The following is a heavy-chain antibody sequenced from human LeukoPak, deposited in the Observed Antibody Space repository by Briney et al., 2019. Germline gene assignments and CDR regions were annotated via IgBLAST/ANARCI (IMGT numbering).Heavy chain of an antibody. CDR1: GGSISSTSHY. D-gene: IGHD1-26*01. Sequence: SETLSLTCTVSGGSISSTSHYWGWIRQPPGKGLEWIGTIYYSGITFYNASLKSRVTISVDTSKNQFSLKLSSVTAADTAVYYCARRSGSYSDNWGQGTLVTVSS. CDR3: ARRSGSYSDN. V-gene: IGHV4-39*01. J-gene: IGHJ4*02. CDR2: IYYSGIT.